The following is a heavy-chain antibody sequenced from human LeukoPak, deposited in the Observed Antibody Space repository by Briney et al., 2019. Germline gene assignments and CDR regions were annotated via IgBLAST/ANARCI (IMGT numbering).Heavy chain of an antibody. D-gene: IGHD4-17*01. CDR1: GFTLGDYA. Sequence: GGSLRLSCTASGFTLGDYAMSWVRQAPGKGLEWVAVISYDGNTKFYADSVKGRFTISRDNSKNTLYLQMNSLGPGDTAVYYCARDDDRLGVTSPYWWGQGTLVTVSS. J-gene: IGHJ4*02. CDR3: ARDDDRLGVTSPYW. V-gene: IGHV3-30-3*01. CDR2: ISYDGNTK.